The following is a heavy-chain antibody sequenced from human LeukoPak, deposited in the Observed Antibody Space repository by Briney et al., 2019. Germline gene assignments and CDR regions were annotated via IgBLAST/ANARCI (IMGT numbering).Heavy chain of an antibody. CDR3: ARASYSSSWYGYYYYYGMDV. CDR1: GFALSNYW. Sequence: GGSLRLSCAASGFALSNYWMSWVRRAPGKGLEWVANIKQDGSEKYYVDSVKGRFTISRDNAKNSLYLQMNSLRAEDTAVYYCARASYSSSWYGYYYYYGMDVWGQGTTVTVSS. D-gene: IGHD6-13*01. J-gene: IGHJ6*02. CDR2: IKQDGSEK. V-gene: IGHV3-7*04.